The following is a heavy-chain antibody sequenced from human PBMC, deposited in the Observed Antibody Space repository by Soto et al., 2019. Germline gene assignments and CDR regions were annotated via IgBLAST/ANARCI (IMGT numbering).Heavy chain of an antibody. CDR1: GGSVNTAPYH. J-gene: IGHJ4*02. Sequence: SETLSLTCTVSGGSVNTAPYHWSWIRQSPRNGLEWIGNIYYTGSTNYNPSFESRVAISLDTSNDQFSLRLTSLTAADTAVYFCARDHHSYYDTSGYYPYFDFWGQGTLVTVSS. CDR3: ARDHHSYYDTSGYYPYFDF. V-gene: IGHV4-61*01. CDR2: IYYTGST. D-gene: IGHD3-22*01.